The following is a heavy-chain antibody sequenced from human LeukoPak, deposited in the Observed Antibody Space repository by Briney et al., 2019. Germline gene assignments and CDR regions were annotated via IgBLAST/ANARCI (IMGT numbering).Heavy chain of an antibody. Sequence: PGGSLRLSCEASGFTFSNYGMHWVRQAPGKGLEWMAVISSDGTTKYYGDSVKGRFTVSRDSSKNTLYLDLNSLRAEDTAVYYCAKPYCRAARCYLYLYGMDVWGQGTTVIVSS. V-gene: IGHV3-30*18. CDR3: AKPYCRAARCYLYLYGMDV. CDR2: ISSDGTTK. D-gene: IGHD2-2*01. J-gene: IGHJ6*02. CDR1: GFTFSNYG.